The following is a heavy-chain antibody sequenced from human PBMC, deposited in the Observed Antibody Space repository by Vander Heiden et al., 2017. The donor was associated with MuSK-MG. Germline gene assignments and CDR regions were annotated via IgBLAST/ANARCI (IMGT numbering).Heavy chain of an antibody. CDR3: ASLVMVVIAGFDAFDI. CDR1: GFTFSRYS. Sequence: EVQLVESGGGLVKPGGSLRLSCAASGFTFSRYSMNWVRQAPGKGLEWVSSISSSSSYIYYADSVKGRFTISRDNAKNSLYLQMNSLRAEDTAVYYCASLVMVVIAGFDAFDIWGQGTMVTVSS. CDR2: ISSSSSYI. V-gene: IGHV3-21*01. D-gene: IGHD2-21*01. J-gene: IGHJ3*02.